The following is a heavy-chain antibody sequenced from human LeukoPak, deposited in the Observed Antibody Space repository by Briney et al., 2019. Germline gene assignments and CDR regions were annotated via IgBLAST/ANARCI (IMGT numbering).Heavy chain of an antibody. CDR2: ISGSGNSP. CDR1: GFTFSTYA. CDR3: AKIVAISGRPREGFDY. D-gene: IGHD1-26*01. V-gene: IGHV3-23*01. J-gene: IGHJ4*02. Sequence: GGSLRLSCAASGFTFSTYAMSWVRQAPGKGLEWVSVISGSGNSPYYADSVKGRFTISRDNSKNTLYLQMNSLRAEDTAVYYCAKIVAISGRPREGFDYWGQGTLVTVSS.